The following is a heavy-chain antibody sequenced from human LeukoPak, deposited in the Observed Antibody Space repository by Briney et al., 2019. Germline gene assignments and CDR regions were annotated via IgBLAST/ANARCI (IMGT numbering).Heavy chain of an antibody. J-gene: IGHJ5*02. CDR1: GYNFATHW. V-gene: IGHV5-51*01. CDR3: ARHDYMNWFDP. Sequence: GESLKISCKGSGYNFATHWIGWVRQMPGKGLEWMGIIYPGDSDTRYSPSFQGQVTISADKSISTAYLQWSSLKASDTAMYYCARHDYMNWFDPWGQGTLVTVSS. D-gene: IGHD4-11*01. CDR2: IYPGDSDT.